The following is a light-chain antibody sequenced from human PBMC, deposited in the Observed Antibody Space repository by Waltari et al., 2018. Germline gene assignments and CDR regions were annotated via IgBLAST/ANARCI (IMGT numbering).Light chain of an antibody. J-gene: IGKJ1*01. Sequence: SCVSASVGDRVTITCRASQGISSSLAWYQQKPGKAPELLIYGASRLQGGVPLRFSGSGSGTEFTLTITSLQPEDFATYYCQQADSFPWTFGQGSKVDIK. CDR1: QGISSS. CDR3: QQADSFPWT. V-gene: IGKV1-12*01. CDR2: GAS.